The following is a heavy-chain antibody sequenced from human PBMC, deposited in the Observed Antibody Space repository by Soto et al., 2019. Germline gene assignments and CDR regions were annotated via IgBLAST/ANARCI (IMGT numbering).Heavy chain of an antibody. CDR3: ARGRATVTQTAAFDV. D-gene: IGHD4-17*01. CDR2: ISYDGSTK. CDR1: GFPFRSNA. V-gene: IGHV3-30-3*01. J-gene: IGHJ3*01. Sequence: GGSLRLSCAAPGFPFRSNAIHRVRPGPGKGLEWVAVISYDGSTKYYADSVKGRFTISGDNSKNTLYLQMNSLTAEDTAVYYCARGRATVTQTAAFDVWGQGTMVTVSS.